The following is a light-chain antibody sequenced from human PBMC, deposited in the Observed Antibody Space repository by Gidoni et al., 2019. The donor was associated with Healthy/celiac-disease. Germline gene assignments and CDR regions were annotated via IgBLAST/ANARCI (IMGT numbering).Light chain of an antibody. CDR2: AAS. CDR3: QQSYSTPV. CDR1: QSISSY. J-gene: IGKJ4*01. V-gene: IGKV1-39*01. Sequence: DIPMTQSPSSLSASVGDRVTITCRASQSISSYLNWYQQKPGKAPKLLIYAASSLQSGVPSRFSGSGSGTDFTLTISSLQPEDFATYSCQQSYSTPVFGGGTKVEIK.